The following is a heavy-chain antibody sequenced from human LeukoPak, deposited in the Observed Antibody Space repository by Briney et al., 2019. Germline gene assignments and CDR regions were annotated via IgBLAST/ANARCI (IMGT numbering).Heavy chain of an antibody. CDR3: ARVRGTMVRGLIDY. CDR2: ISSSTNTI. Sequence: PGGSLRLSCAASGFTFRSYSMNWVRQAPGKGPEWVSYISSSTNTIYYADSLKGRFTISRDNAKNSLYLQMNSLRAEDTAIYSCARVRGTMVRGLIDYWGQGTLVTVSS. V-gene: IGHV3-48*01. CDR1: GFTFRSYS. D-gene: IGHD3-10*01. J-gene: IGHJ4*02.